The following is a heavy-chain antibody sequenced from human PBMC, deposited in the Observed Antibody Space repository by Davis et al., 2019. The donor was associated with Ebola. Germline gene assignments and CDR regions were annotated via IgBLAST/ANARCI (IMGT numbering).Heavy chain of an antibody. CDR3: VRDRYSDGSGYFFEQSH. CDR1: GGTFSSYG. Sequence: SVKVSCKASGGTFSSYGISWVRQAPGQGLDWMGGIIPVFGIPKYAQKFQGRVTITADESTSTAYMELSSLRSEDTAVYYCVRDRYSDGSGYFFEQSHWGQGTLVTVSS. CDR2: IIPVFGIP. J-gene: IGHJ4*02. V-gene: IGHV1-69*13. D-gene: IGHD3-22*01.